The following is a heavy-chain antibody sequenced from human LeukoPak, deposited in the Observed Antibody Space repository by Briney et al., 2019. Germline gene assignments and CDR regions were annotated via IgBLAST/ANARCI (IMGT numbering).Heavy chain of an antibody. V-gene: IGHV1-3*01. D-gene: IGHD2-2*03. J-gene: IGHJ6*04. CDR3: ARSWIEDYYYGMDV. Sequence: GASVKVSCKASGYTFTSYAIHWVRQAPGQRLEWMGWINADNGNTKYSQSLQGRVTITRDTSAATAYMELSSLRSEDTAVYYCARSWIEDYYYGMDVWGKGTSVTVSS. CDR2: INADNGNT. CDR1: GYTFTSYA.